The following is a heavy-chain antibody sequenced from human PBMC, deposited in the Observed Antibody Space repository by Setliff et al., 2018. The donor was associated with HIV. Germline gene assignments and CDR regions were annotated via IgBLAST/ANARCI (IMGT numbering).Heavy chain of an antibody. V-gene: IGHV4-39*01. J-gene: IGHJ6*03. CDR2: IHYTGGT. Sequence: SETLSLTCSVSGSTISSSNYYWGWIRQPPGKGLEWIGSIHYTGGTHYNPSFKSRASFSLDTSKNQFSLRLGSVTAADMAVYYCARQFQYYYMDVWGKGTQVTVSS. CDR3: ARQFQYYYMDV. CDR1: GSTISSSNYY.